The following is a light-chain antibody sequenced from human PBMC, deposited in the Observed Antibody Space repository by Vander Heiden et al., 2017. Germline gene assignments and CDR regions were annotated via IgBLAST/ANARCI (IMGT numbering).Light chain of an antibody. V-gene: IGLV1-44*01. CDR2: SNN. CDR3: AAWDDSLNGVL. Sequence: QSVLTQPPPASGPPGQRITISCSGSSSNIGSNSVNWYQQLPGTAPKLLIYSNNQRPSGVPDRFSGSKSGTSASLAIGGLQSEDEADYFCAAWDDSLNGVLFGGGTRLTVL. CDR1: SSNIGSNS. J-gene: IGLJ2*01.